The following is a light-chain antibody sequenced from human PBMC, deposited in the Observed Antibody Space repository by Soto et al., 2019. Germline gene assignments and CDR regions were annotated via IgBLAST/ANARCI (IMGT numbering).Light chain of an antibody. V-gene: IGKV1-39*01. Sequence: DIQMTQSPSSLSASVGDRVTITCRASQSISTYLNWYQQKPGKAPKLLIYAASSLQSGVPSRFSGSGSGTDFTLTISSLQPEDSATYYCQQSYSTPFTFGPRTKVEIK. CDR2: AAS. CDR1: QSISTY. J-gene: IGKJ3*01. CDR3: QQSYSTPFT.